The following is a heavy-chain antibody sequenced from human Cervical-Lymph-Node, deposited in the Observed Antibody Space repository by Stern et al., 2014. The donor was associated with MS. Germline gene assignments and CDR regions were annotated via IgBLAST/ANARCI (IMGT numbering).Heavy chain of an antibody. CDR2: IYPGDSDT. Sequence: EVQLVESVAEVKKPGDSLKISCKGSGYSFPSYWIGWVRQMPGKGLEWVAIIYPGDSDTKTNPPFQGQVTLSADQSISTAYLQWNSLKASDSAMYFCARRGIGYNGADLWSQGTLVTVSS. CDR3: ARRGIGYNGADL. V-gene: IGHV5-51*03. CDR1: GYSFPSYW. J-gene: IGHJ5*02. D-gene: IGHD5-24*01.